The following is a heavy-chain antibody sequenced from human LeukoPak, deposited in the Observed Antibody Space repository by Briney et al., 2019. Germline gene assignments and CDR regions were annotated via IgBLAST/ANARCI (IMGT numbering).Heavy chain of an antibody. CDR3: TLRGGTTVTTPFNYYCYYMDV. CDR1: GFTFSNAW. Sequence: PGGSLRLSCAASGFTFSNAWMSWVRQAPGKGLEWVGRIKSKTDGGTTDYAAPVKGRFTISRDDSKNTLYLQMNSLKTEDTAVYYCTLRGGTTVTTPFNYYCYYMDVWGKGTTVTVSS. V-gene: IGHV3-15*01. CDR2: IKSKTDGGTT. D-gene: IGHD4-17*01. J-gene: IGHJ6*03.